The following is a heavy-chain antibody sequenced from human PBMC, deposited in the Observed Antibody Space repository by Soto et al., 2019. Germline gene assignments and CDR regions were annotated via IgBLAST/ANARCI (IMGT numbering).Heavy chain of an antibody. CDR1: GFSLNTGGMG. V-gene: IGHV2-5*02. D-gene: IGHD2-21*02. J-gene: IGHJ6*02. CDR3: VHSRCGGDFLQSYSSHYYYGMDI. Sequence: QITLKESGPTLVKPTQTLTLTCTFSGFSLNTGGMGVGWIRQPPGKALEWLALIYWDGDRRYSPSLMSRLTIPKDTSQNQVVLTMTNMDPVDTATYYCVHSRCGGDFLQSYSSHYYYGMDIWGQGTTVTVSS. CDR2: IYWDGDR.